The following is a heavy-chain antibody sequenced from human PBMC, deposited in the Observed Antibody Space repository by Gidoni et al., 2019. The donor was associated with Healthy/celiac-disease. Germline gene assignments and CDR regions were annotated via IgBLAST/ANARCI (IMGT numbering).Heavy chain of an antibody. Sequence: QVQLVQSGAEVKKPGASVKVSCKASGYTFTSYGISWVRQAPGQGLEWMGWISAYNGNTNYAQKLQGRVTMTTHTSTSTAYMELRSLRSDDTAVYYCARVWSLLRARGNAFDIWGQGTMVTVSS. D-gene: IGHD2-8*02. CDR2: ISAYNGNT. V-gene: IGHV1-18*04. J-gene: IGHJ3*02. CDR3: ARVWSLLRARGNAFDI. CDR1: GYTFTSYG.